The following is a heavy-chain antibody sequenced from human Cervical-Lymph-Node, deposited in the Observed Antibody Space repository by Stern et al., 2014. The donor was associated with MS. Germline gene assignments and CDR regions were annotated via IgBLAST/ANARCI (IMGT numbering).Heavy chain of an antibody. CDR1: GGNFSSYA. J-gene: IGHJ6*02. D-gene: IGHD4-23*01. CDR3: ARVETPTPSYGMDV. CDR2: IIPIFGTA. V-gene: IGHV1-69*06. Sequence: VQLLESGAEMKNTGSSVKVSCETSGGNFSSYAISWVRQDPGQGREGKGGIIPIFGTANEGQKVKGRVTSNEERSMRTAYMEMSSLRSEYPALYYCARVETPTPSYGMDVWAQGTTLTLSS.